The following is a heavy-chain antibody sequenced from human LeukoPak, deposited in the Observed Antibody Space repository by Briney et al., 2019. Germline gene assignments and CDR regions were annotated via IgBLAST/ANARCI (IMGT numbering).Heavy chain of an antibody. V-gene: IGHV3-30*03. D-gene: IGHD1-14*01. Sequence: SGGSLRLSRAASGFTFRAYGMLCVRQAPGKGLEGVAVISNDGSMNDYADSEKGRCTISRDNSKNTLFLQMDSLRVEDTAVYYCVRAPPGLSLDSWGQGTLVTVSS. CDR3: VRAPPGLSLDS. CDR2: ISNDGSMN. CDR1: GFTFRAYG. J-gene: IGHJ4*02.